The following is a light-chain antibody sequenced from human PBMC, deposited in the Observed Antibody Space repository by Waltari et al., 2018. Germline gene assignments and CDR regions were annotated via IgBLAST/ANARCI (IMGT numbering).Light chain of an antibody. Sequence: DIVMTQSPDSLAVSLSERATINCTSSQSVLYSANNENYLAWYQHKPGQSPKLIIHWASTRESGVPDRFVGSGSGTDFTLTINSLQAEDVAVYYCQQTFSAITFVGGTKVEIK. CDR2: WAS. V-gene: IGKV4-1*01. J-gene: IGKJ4*01. CDR1: QSVLYSANNENY. CDR3: QQTFSAIT.